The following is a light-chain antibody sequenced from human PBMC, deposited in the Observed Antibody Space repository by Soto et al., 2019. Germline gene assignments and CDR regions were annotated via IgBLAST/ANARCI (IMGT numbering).Light chain of an antibody. J-gene: IGKJ1*01. CDR3: QQYHRYST. CDR1: QSINAW. CDR2: DVS. V-gene: IGKV1-5*01. Sequence: DIQMTQSPSTLSASVGDRVTITCRASQSINAWLAWYQQKPGKAPKLLIYDVSTLDSGVPSRFSGSASGTEFTLTISSLESDHFATYYCQQYHRYSTFGQGTRVDIK.